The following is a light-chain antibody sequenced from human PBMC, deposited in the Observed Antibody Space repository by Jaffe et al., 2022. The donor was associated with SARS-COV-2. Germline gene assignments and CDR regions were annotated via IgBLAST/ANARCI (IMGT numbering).Light chain of an antibody. J-gene: IGKJ2*01. CDR2: RAS. CDR3: QQYESYPFT. CDR1: QSISIW. Sequence: DIQMTQSPSTLSASVGDRVTILCRASQSISIWLAWYQQRPGKAPKVVIYRASALESGVPSRFSGSGSGTEFTLTITNVQPDDLATYYCQQYESYPFTFGQGTKLEIK. V-gene: IGKV1-5*03.